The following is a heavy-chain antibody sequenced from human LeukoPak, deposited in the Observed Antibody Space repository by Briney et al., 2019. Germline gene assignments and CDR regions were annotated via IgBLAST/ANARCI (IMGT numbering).Heavy chain of an antibody. CDR3: ARTVPGHTDDYFDY. J-gene: IGHJ4*02. CDR1: GFTFSRHW. D-gene: IGHD6-19*01. V-gene: IGHV3-7*01. CDR2: MNQDGSAI. Sequence: LGGSLRLSCAASGFTFSRHWVSWVRQAPGKGLERVAHMNQDGSAIYSIDSVKGRFTISRDNDKNSLYLHMSGLPVADTAVYYCARTVPGHTDDYFDYWGQGTLVTVSS.